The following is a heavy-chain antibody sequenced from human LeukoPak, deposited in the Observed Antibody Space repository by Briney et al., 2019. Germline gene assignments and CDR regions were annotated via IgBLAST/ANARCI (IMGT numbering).Heavy chain of an antibody. D-gene: IGHD4/OR15-4a*01. V-gene: IGHV3-7*05. CDR3: ANEVRPNDY. CDR1: GFTFSSYW. CDR2: IKPDGTQN. Sequence: GGSLRLSCVASGFTFSSYWMTWVRQAPGKGLEWVANIKPDGTQNYYVDSVKGRFTISRDNSKNTLYLQMNSLRGEDTALYFCANEVRPNDYWGQGTLVTVSS. J-gene: IGHJ4*02.